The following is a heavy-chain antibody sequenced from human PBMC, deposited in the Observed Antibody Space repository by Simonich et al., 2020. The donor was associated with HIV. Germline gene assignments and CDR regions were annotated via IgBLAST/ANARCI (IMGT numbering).Heavy chain of an antibody. CDR2: INQSGSN. V-gene: IGHV4-34*01. CDR1: GGSFSGYY. J-gene: IGHJ4*02. Sequence: QVQLQQWGAGLLKPSETLSLTCAVYGGSFSGYYGSWIRPPPGKGLELIGEINQSGSNNYNPSLKSRVTISVDTSKNQFSLKLSSVTAADTAVYYCARADPSGSYQGVDYWGQGTLVTVSS. D-gene: IGHD3-10*01. CDR3: ARADPSGSYQGVDY.